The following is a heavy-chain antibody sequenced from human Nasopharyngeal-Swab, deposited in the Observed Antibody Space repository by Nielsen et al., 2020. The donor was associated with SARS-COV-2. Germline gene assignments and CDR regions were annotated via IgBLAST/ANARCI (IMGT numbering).Heavy chain of an antibody. CDR1: GYLFINYP. CDR3: GRLVTSGHLDLDY. J-gene: IGHJ4*02. Sequence: ASVKVSCKASGYLFINYPLHWVRQAPGRSLEWMGWITTANGNTRYSPKIQDRITLTRDPSANTAYLELSSLRSEDTAVYYCGRLVTSGHLDLDYWGQGTLVTVSS. CDR2: ITTANGNT. V-gene: IGHV1-3*04. D-gene: IGHD6-6*01.